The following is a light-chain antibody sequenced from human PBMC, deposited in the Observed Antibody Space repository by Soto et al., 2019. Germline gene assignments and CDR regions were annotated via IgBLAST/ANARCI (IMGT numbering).Light chain of an antibody. CDR2: DAS. V-gene: IGKV3-11*01. J-gene: IGKJ1*01. Sequence: EIVLTQSPATLSLSPGDRATLSCRASQSVNSYIAWYQQKPGQTPRLLIYDASDRATGIPARFSGSGFGTDFTLSISSLEPEDFAVYYCQQRGGWPPTFGQGTKVDIK. CDR3: QQRGGWPPT. CDR1: QSVNSY.